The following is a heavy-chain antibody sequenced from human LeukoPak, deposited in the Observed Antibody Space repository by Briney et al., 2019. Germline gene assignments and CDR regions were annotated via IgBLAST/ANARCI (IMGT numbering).Heavy chain of an antibody. V-gene: IGHV4-31*03. CDR3: ARYYSSSLPYYFDY. D-gene: IGHD4-11*01. CDR1: GGSISSGGYY. CDR2: IYYSGST. Sequence: PSQTLSLTCTVSGGSISSGGYYWSWIRQHPGKGLAWIGYIYYSGSTYYNPSLKSRVTISVDTSKNQFSLKLSSVTAADTAVYYCARYYSSSLPYYFDYWGQGTLVTVSS. J-gene: IGHJ4*02.